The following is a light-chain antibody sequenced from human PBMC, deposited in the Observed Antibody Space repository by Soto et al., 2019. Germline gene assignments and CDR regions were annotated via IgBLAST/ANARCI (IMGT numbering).Light chain of an antibody. CDR2: EVS. Sequence: QSVLTQPASVSESPGQSITISCTGTSSDVGGYIYVSWYQQHPGKAPKLMIYEVSNRPSGVSNRFSGSKSGNTASLTISGLQAEDEADYYCSSYSRSSFYVFGTGTKVTVL. J-gene: IGLJ1*01. CDR1: SSDVGGYIY. V-gene: IGLV2-14*01. CDR3: SSYSRSSFYV.